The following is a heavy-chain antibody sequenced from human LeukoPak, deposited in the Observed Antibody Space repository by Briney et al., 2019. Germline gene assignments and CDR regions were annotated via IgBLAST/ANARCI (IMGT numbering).Heavy chain of an antibody. Sequence: GGSLRLSCEASGFTFSIYAMSWVRQAPGKGLEWVSTISDSGGGTYYADSVKGRFATSRDNSKNTLYLQMNSLRAEDTAIYFCAKRGVYLDYWGQGSLVTVSS. V-gene: IGHV3-23*01. J-gene: IGHJ4*02. CDR1: GFTFSIYA. CDR3: AKRGVYLDY. D-gene: IGHD3-22*01. CDR2: ISDSGGGT.